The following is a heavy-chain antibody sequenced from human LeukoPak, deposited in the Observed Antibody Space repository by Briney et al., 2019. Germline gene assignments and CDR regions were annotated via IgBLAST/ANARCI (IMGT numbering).Heavy chain of an antibody. CDR1: GGTFISYA. D-gene: IGHD5-24*01. CDR2: IIPIFGTA. Sequence: SVKVSFKASGGTFISYAISWVRQAPGQGLEWMGGIIPIFGTANYAQKFQGRVTITADESTSTAYMGLSSLRSEDTAVYYCARARRDGYNYWFDPWGQGTLVTVSS. J-gene: IGHJ5*02. V-gene: IGHV1-69*13. CDR3: ARARRDGYNYWFDP.